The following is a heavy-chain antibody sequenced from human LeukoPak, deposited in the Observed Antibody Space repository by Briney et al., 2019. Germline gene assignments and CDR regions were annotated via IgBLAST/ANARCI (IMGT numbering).Heavy chain of an antibody. D-gene: IGHD1-14*01. CDR2: INPTSGDT. CDR1: GYTFTGHY. V-gene: IGHV1-2*02. Sequence: ASVKVSCKASGYTFTGHYMHWVRQAPGQGLEWMGWINPTSGDTYSAQKFQGRVTMTTDTSISTAYMELSGLRSDDTAVYYCARLITDDAFDIWGQGTMVTVSS. J-gene: IGHJ3*02. CDR3: ARLITDDAFDI.